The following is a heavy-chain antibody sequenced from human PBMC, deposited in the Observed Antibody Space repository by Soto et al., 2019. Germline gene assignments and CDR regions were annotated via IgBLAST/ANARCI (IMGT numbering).Heavy chain of an antibody. J-gene: IGHJ5*02. D-gene: IGHD3-3*01. Sequence: GASVKVSCKASGYTFTSYDINWVRQATGQGLEWMGRMNPNSSNTGYAQKFQGRVTMTRNTSISTAYMELSSLRSEDTAVYYCARAPVKRITIFGVVIKDVRGVNLYNWFDPWGQGTLVTVSS. CDR2: MNPNSSNT. V-gene: IGHV1-8*01. CDR1: GYTFTSYD. CDR3: ARAPVKRITIFGVVIKDVRGVNLYNWFDP.